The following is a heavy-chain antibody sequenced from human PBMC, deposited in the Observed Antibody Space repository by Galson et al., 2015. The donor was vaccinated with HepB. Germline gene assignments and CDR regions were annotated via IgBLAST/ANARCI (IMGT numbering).Heavy chain of an antibody. CDR3: ARDYYYDSSGSIDC. D-gene: IGHD3-22*01. V-gene: IGHV1-18*04. CDR1: GYTFTSYG. Sequence: AVKVSCEASGYTFTSYGISWVRQAPGQGLEWMGWISAYNGNTDYAQKFQGRVTMTRDTSTSTVCMELSSLRSEDTAVYYCARDYYYDSSGSIDCWGQGTLVTVSS. CDR2: ISAYNGNT. J-gene: IGHJ4*02.